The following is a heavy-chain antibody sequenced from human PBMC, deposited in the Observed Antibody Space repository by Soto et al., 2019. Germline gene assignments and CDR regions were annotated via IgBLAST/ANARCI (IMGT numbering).Heavy chain of an antibody. D-gene: IGHD5-12*01. CDR2: IGTAGDT. Sequence: PVGSLRLSGAASGFTFSSYDMHWVRQATGKGLEWVSAIGTAGDTYYPGSVKGRFTISRENAKNSSYLQMNSLRAGDTAVYYCARGSIEMATRYYFDYWGQGTLVTVSS. CDR1: GFTFSSYD. J-gene: IGHJ4*02. V-gene: IGHV3-13*01. CDR3: ARGSIEMATRYYFDY.